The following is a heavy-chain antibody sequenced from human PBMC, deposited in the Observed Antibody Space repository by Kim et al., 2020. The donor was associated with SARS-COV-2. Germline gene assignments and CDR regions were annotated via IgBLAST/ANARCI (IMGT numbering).Heavy chain of an antibody. J-gene: IGHJ6*02. D-gene: IGHD2-21*01. CDR1: GGSFSGYY. V-gene: IGHV4-34*01. CDR3: ARGIVERWYSYYGMDV. Sequence: SETLSLTCAVYGGSFSGYYWSWIRQPPGKGLEWIGEINHSGSTNYNPSLKSRVTISVDTSKNQFSLKLSSVTAADTDVYYCARGIVERWYSYYGMDVWGQGCTGTVS. CDR2: INHSGST.